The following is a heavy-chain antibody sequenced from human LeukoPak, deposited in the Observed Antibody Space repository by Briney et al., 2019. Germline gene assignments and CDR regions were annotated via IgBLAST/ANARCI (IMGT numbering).Heavy chain of an antibody. J-gene: IGHJ4*02. D-gene: IGHD2-2*01. V-gene: IGHV4-59*01. CDR3: ASLVPAAIRGGGYFDY. CDR2: TYNSGST. CDR1: GGSISIYY. Sequence: SETLSLTCTVSGGSISIYYWSWIRQPPGKGLEWIGYTYNSGSTNYNPSLKSRVTISVDTSKNQFSLKLSSVTAADTAVYYCASLVPAAIRGGGYFDYWGQGTLVTVSS.